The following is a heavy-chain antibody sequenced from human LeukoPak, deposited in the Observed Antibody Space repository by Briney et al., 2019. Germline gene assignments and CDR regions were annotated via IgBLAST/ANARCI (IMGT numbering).Heavy chain of an antibody. Sequence: SETLSLTCAVSGYSISSGYYWGWIRQPPGKGLEWIGSIYHSGSTYYNPSLKSRVTISVDTSKNQFSLKLSSVTAADTAVYYCARLRKQLAHFDYWGQGTLATVSS. D-gene: IGHD6-6*01. CDR2: IYHSGST. V-gene: IGHV4-38-2*01. CDR1: GYSISSGYY. CDR3: ARLRKQLAHFDY. J-gene: IGHJ4*02.